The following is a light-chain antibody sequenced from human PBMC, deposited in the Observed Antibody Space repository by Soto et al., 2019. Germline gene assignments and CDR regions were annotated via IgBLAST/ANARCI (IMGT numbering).Light chain of an antibody. V-gene: IGKV3-20*01. CDR1: QSVSSRY. CDR3: QQYGSSPWT. Sequence: IVSTQAPGTLSHPPRQGPTLSCRSSQSVSSRYLAWYQQKPGQDPRLLIYGASSRATGIPDRFSGSGSGTDFTLTISRLEPEDFAVYYCQQYGSSPWTFGQGTKVDIK. CDR2: GAS. J-gene: IGKJ1*01.